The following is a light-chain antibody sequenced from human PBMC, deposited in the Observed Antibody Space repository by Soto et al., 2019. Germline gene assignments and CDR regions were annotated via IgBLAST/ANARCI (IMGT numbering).Light chain of an antibody. V-gene: IGLV2-8*01. Sequence: QSALTQPPSAYGSARQSVTISCTGTSSDVGGYNYVSWYQQHPGKAPKLMIYEVSKRPSGVPDRFSGSKSGNTASLTVSGLQAEDEADYYCSSYAGSNNVVFGGGTKLTVL. CDR2: EVS. CDR1: SSDVGGYNY. CDR3: SSYAGSNNVV. J-gene: IGLJ2*01.